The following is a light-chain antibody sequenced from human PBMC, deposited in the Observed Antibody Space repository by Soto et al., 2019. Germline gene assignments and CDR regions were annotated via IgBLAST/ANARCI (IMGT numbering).Light chain of an antibody. CDR1: RSNIGAGYA. CDR2: GNS. Sequence: QSVLTQPPSVSGAPGQRVTISCTGSRSNIGAGYAVHWYQQLPGTAPKFLIHGNSNRPSGVPDRFSGSKSGNSASLAITGLQAEDEADYYCQSYDSSLSGVLFGGGTKLTVL. CDR3: QSYDSSLSGVL. J-gene: IGLJ2*01. V-gene: IGLV1-40*01.